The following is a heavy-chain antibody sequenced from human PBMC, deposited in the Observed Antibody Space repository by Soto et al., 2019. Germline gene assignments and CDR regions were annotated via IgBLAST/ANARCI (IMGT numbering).Heavy chain of an antibody. J-gene: IGHJ4*02. CDR1: GGSVSSGSYY. D-gene: IGHD3-22*01. Sequence: PSETLSLTCTVSGGSVSSGSYYWSWIRQPPGKGLEWIGYIYYSGSTNYNPSLKSRVTISVDTSKNQFSLKLSSVTAADTAVYYCARWRYYYDSSGYYLFDYWGQGTLVTVSS. CDR2: IYYSGST. V-gene: IGHV4-61*01. CDR3: ARWRYYYDSSGYYLFDY.